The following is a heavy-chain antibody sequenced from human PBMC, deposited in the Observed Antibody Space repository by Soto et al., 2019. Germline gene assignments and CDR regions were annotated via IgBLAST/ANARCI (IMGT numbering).Heavy chain of an antibody. CDR3: TRETVAGIAVHDY. Sequence: GGSLRLSCAASGFNVGAFAVNWVRQAPGKGLEWVSGISVSDAFIYYADSVRGRFSISRDASENILYLRMNSLRVDDTALYYCTRETVAGIAVHDYSSPGTLVT. J-gene: IGHJ4*02. D-gene: IGHD6-19*01. V-gene: IGHV3-23*01. CDR2: ISVSDAFI. CDR1: GFNVGAFA.